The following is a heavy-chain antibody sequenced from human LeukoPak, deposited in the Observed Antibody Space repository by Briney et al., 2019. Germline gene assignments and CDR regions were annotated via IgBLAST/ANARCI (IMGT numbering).Heavy chain of an antibody. Sequence: GGSLRLSCAASGFSFSSYWMHWVRQAPGKGLLCFSRINIDGRSASYAPSVTGRFTMSRDNAKNTVYLQMNSLRAEDTAVYYCVRDVWGDRDGFFEYWGQGTLVTVSS. J-gene: IGHJ4*02. CDR1: GFSFSSYW. CDR2: INIDGRSA. D-gene: IGHD2-21*01. CDR3: VRDVWGDRDGFFEY. V-gene: IGHV3-74*01.